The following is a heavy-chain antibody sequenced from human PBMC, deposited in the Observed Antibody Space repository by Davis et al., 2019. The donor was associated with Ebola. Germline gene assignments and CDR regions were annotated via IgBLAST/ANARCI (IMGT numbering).Heavy chain of an antibody. CDR1: GASISSSGYY. Sequence: PSETLSLTCTVFGASISSSGYYWGWIRQPPGMGLEWIGSIFFSGSTYYNPSLKSRVTISVDTSKNQFSLKLNSVTATDTAVYYCARRWLQSSGEFDYWGQGTLVTVSS. CDR3: ARRWLQSSGEFDY. J-gene: IGHJ4*02. D-gene: IGHD5-24*01. V-gene: IGHV4-39*01. CDR2: IFFSGST.